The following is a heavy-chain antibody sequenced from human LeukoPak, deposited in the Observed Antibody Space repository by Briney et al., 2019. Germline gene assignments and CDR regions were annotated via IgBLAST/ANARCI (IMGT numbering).Heavy chain of an antibody. Sequence: GESPKISFKGSGYSFTYYWIGRVPQVPGQGRKWMGIINPGDSDARYSPSFQGQVTISADKSISTAYLQWSSLKASDTAMYYCARRRDLYSGSYYPFDYWGQGTLVTVSS. V-gene: IGHV5-51*01. CDR1: GYSFTYYW. D-gene: IGHD1-26*01. J-gene: IGHJ4*02. CDR3: ARRRDLYSGSYYPFDY. CDR2: INPGDSDA.